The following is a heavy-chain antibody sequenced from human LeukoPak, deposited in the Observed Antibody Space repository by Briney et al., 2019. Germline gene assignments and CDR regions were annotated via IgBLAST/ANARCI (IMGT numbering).Heavy chain of an antibody. CDR3: ARDPPGQLLWEDWYFDL. D-gene: IGHD2-2*01. CDR1: GFTFSSYS. J-gene: IGHJ2*01. V-gene: IGHV3-48*04. Sequence: PGGSLRLSCAASGFTFSSYSMNGVRQAPGKGLEWVSYISSSSSTIYYADSVKGRFTISRDNAKNSLYLQMNSLRAEDTAVYYCARDPPGQLLWEDWYFDLWGRGTLVTVSS. CDR2: ISSSSSTI.